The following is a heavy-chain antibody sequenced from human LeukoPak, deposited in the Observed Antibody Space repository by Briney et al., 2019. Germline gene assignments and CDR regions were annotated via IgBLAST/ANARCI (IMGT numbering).Heavy chain of an antibody. D-gene: IGHD3-10*01. CDR1: GYSITSSSW. CDR2: IYHSGTT. V-gene: IGHV4-28*01. J-gene: IGHJ4*02. Sequence: SETLSLTRAVSGYSITSSSWWGWIRQPPGKGLEWVGYIYHSGTTYYNPSLQSRVTMSVDTSKNQFSLKLSSVTAVDTAVYYCARKENVYYYFDYWGQGTLVTVSS. CDR3: ARKENVYYYFDY.